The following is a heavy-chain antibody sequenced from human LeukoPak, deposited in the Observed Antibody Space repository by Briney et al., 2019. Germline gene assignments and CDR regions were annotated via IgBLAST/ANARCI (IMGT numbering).Heavy chain of an antibody. J-gene: IGHJ4*02. CDR2: IYYSRST. D-gene: IGHD6-13*01. V-gene: IGHV4-39*01. CDR3: ARQVRGLQLVDYFDY. Sequence: SETLSLTCTVSGGSISSSSYYWGWIRQPPGKGLEWIGSIYYSRSTYYNPSLKSRVTISVDTSKNQFSLKLSSVTAADTAVYYCARQVRGLQLVDYFDYWGQGTLVTVSS. CDR1: GGSISSSSYY.